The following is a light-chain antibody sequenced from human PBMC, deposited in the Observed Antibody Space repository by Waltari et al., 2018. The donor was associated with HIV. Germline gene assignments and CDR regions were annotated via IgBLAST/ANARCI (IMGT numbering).Light chain of an antibody. J-gene: IGLJ1*01. CDR1: SSDVGGYNS. CDR3: SSYTSSSTLSYV. V-gene: IGLV2-14*01. Sequence: QSALTQPASVSGSPGQSITISCTGTSSDVGGYNSVTWYQQHPGKAPNLMIYEVSNRPSGVSNRFSGSKSGNTASLTISGLQAEDEADYYCSSYTSSSTLSYVFGTGTKVTVL. CDR2: EVS.